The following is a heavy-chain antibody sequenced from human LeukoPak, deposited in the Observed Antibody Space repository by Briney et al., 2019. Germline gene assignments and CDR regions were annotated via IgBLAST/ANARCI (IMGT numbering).Heavy chain of an antibody. V-gene: IGHV4-34*01. CDR3: ASISHSSPFYYYYYMDV. Sequence: SETLSLTCAVYGGSFSGYYWSWIRQPPGKGLEWIGEINHSGSTYYNPSLKSRVTISVDTSKNQFSLKLSSVTAADTAVYYCASISHSSPFYYYYYMDVWGRGTTVTVSS. J-gene: IGHJ6*03. D-gene: IGHD6-13*01. CDR2: INHSGST. CDR1: GGSFSGYY.